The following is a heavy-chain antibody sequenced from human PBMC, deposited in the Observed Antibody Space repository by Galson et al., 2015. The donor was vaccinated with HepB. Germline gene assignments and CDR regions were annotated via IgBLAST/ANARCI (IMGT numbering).Heavy chain of an antibody. CDR3: AKDRWHRDGYNNQARQFDY. J-gene: IGHJ4*02. CDR2: ISGSGGST. V-gene: IGHV3-23*01. Sequence: SLRLSCAASGFTFSSYAMSWVRQAPGKGLEWVSAISGSGGSTYYADSVKGRFTISRDNSKNTLYLQVNSLRAEDTAVYYCAKDRWHRDGYNNQARQFDYWGQGTLVTVSS. CDR1: GFTFSSYA. D-gene: IGHD5-24*01.